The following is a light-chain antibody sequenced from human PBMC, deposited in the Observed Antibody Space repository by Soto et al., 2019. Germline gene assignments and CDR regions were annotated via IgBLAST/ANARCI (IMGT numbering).Light chain of an antibody. CDR2: DVS. Sequence: QSVLTQPASVSGSPGQSITISCTGTSSDVGGYNYVSWYQQYPGKVPKLMIYDVSNRPSGISNRFSGSKSGNTASLTISGLQAEDKADYYCSSFTSSSTPVFGTGTKV. CDR1: SSDVGGYNY. CDR3: SSFTSSSTPV. J-gene: IGLJ1*01. V-gene: IGLV2-14*01.